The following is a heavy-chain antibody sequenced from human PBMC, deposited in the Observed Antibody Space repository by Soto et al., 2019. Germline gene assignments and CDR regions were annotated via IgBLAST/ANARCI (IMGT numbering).Heavy chain of an antibody. V-gene: IGHV3-23*01. D-gene: IGHD3-10*01. CDR2: ISGRGLST. J-gene: IGHJ4*02. Sequence: SLRLSCAASAFTFSSYAMSWVRQAPGKGLEWVSTISGRGLSTYYADSVKGRFTISRDNSENTLYLQMRSLRAEDTAVYYCAKVWFGEESPFDYWGQGTLVTVSS. CDR3: AKVWFGEESPFDY. CDR1: AFTFSSYA.